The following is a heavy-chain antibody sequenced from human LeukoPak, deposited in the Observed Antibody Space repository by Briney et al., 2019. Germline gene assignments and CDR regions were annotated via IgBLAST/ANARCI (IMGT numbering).Heavy chain of an antibody. Sequence: SETLSLTCTVSGGSISSYYWSWVRQPPGKGLEWIGYIYYSGSTNYNPSLKSRVTISVDTSKNQFSLKLSSVTAADTAVYYCATIAAAGYFDYWGQGTLVTVSS. J-gene: IGHJ4*02. CDR3: ATIAAAGYFDY. V-gene: IGHV4-59*12. D-gene: IGHD6-13*01. CDR1: GGSISSYY. CDR2: IYYSGST.